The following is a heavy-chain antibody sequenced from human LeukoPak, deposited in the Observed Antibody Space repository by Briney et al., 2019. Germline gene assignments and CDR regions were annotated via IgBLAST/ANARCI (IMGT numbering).Heavy chain of an antibody. CDR1: GGSISSYY. J-gene: IGHJ4*02. CDR3: ARAGSSWAFDY. D-gene: IGHD6-13*01. V-gene: IGHV4-59*01. Sequence: SETLSLTCTVSGGSISSYYWNWIRQPPGKGLEWIGYIYYSGSTNYNPSLKSRVTISVDTSKNQFSLKLSSVTAADTAEYYCARAGSSWAFDYWGQGALVTVSS. CDR2: IYYSGST.